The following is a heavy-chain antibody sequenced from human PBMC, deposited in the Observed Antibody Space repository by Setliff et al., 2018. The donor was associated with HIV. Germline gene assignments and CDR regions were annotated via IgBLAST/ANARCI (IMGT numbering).Heavy chain of an antibody. V-gene: IGHV4-34*01. CDR2: ISQSGTT. D-gene: IGHD1-1*01. Sequence: SETLSLTCVVSGGSFSGYSWSWIRQSPGKGLEWIGEISQSGTTHYNPSLKRRVTISEDTSKSQLSMKLTSVAAADTAIYYCARGKGGIGGPVEFDNWGQGTPVTVTS. CDR3: ARGKGGIGGPVEFDN. CDR1: GGSFSGYS. J-gene: IGHJ4*02.